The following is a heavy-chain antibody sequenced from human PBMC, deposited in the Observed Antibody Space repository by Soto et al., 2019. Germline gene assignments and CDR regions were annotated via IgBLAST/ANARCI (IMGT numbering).Heavy chain of an antibody. V-gene: IGHV3-11*06. J-gene: IGHJ6*04. CDR3: ARSDDNYNLPEY. CDR2: SSDSGTFT. CDR1: GLTFSDYY. D-gene: IGHD1-1*01. Sequence: GSLRLSCAASGLTFSDYYMSWIRQAPGKGLEWLSYSSDSGTFTRYADSVKGRFSISRDNAKNSLYLQINSLRGEDTAIYYCARSDDNYNLPEYWGKGTTVNVSS.